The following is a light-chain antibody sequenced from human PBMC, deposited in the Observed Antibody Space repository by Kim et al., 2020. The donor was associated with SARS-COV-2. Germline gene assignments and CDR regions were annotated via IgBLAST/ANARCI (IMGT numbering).Light chain of an antibody. J-gene: IGKJ1*01. Sequence: DIQMTQSPSTLSASVGDSVTITCRASQSIRTWVAWYQQKPREAPKLLIYKASNLQTGVPSRFSGSGSGTVFTLTISSLQPDDFATYYCQQYNIQWTFGQGTKVDIK. CDR1: QSIRTW. CDR3: QQYNIQWT. V-gene: IGKV1-5*03. CDR2: KAS.